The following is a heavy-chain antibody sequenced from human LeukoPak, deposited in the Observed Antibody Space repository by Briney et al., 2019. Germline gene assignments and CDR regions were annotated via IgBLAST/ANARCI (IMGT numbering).Heavy chain of an antibody. D-gene: IGHD3-22*01. V-gene: IGHV4-39*01. CDR2: IYYSGST. CDR3: ARQGYYDSSAPHDDY. CDR1: GGSPSSSSYY. J-gene: IGHJ4*02. Sequence: SGTPSPHRTVSGGSPSSSSYYWGWVRPPPRKGLGGVGSIYYSGSTYYNPSLKSRVTISVDTSKNQFSLKLSSVTAADTAVYYCARQGYYDSSAPHDDYWGQGTLVTVSS.